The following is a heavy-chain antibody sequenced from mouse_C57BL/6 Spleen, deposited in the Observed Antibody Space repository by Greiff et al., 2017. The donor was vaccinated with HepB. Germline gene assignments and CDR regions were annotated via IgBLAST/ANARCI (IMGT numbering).Heavy chain of an antibody. CDR2: IYPRSGNT. J-gene: IGHJ1*03. CDR1: GYTFTSYG. D-gene: IGHD2-10*01. V-gene: IGHV1-81*01. Sequence: VKLMESGAELARPGASVKLSCKASGYTFTSYGISWVKQRTGQGLEWIGEIYPRSGNTYYNEKFKGKATLTADKSSSTAYMELRSLTSEDSAGYVCARGGNPTDHSYFDVWGTGTTVTVSS. CDR3: ARGGNPTDHSYFDV.